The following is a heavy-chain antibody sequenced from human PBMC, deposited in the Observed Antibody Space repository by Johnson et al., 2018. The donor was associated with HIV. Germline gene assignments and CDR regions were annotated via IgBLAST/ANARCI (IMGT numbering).Heavy chain of an antibody. CDR2: IRYDGSNK. CDR1: GFTFSGYA. J-gene: IGHJ3*02. Sequence: HVQLVESGGGVAQPGRSLRLSCAASGFTFSGYAMHWVRQAPGMGLGWVAFIRYDGSNKYYADSVKGRFTISRDNSKNTLYLQMNSLRAEDTAVYYCASYCSGGSCYRRSPSDAFDIWGQGTMVTVSS. D-gene: IGHD2-15*01. V-gene: IGHV3-30*02. CDR3: ASYCSGGSCYRRSPSDAFDI.